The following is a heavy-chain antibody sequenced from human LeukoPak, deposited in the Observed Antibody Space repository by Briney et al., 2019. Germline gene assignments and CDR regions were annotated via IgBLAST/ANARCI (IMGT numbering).Heavy chain of an antibody. V-gene: IGHV1-69*13. D-gene: IGHD1-26*01. CDR3: ASFPRGSYSAPFDY. Sequence: GASVKVPCKASGGTFSSYAISWVRQAPGQGLEWMGGIIPIFGTANYAQKFQGRVTISADESTSTAYMELSSLRSEDTAVYYCASFPRGSYSAPFDYWGQGTLVTVSS. CDR1: GGTFSSYA. J-gene: IGHJ4*02. CDR2: IIPIFGTA.